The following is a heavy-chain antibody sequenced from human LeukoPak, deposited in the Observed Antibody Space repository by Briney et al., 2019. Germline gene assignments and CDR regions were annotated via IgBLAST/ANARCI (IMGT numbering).Heavy chain of an antibody. CDR1: GFTFSNYD. J-gene: IGHJ4*02. CDR2: IGTAGDI. Sequence: GGSLRLSCAASGFTFSNYDMHWVRQATGKGLEWVSGIGTAGDIYYPGSVKGRFTISRDNSKNTLYLQMNSLRAEDTAVYYCARILDSAWGELGYWGQGTLVTVSS. V-gene: IGHV3-13*01. CDR3: ARILDSAWGELGY. D-gene: IGHD6-19*01.